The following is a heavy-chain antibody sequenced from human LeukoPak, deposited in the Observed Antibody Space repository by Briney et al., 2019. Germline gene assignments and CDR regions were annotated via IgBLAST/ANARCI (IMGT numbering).Heavy chain of an antibody. V-gene: IGHV1-2*02. CDR2: INPNSGGT. Sequence: ASVKVSCKASGYTFTSYYMHWVRQAPGQGLEWMGWINPNSGGTNYAQKFQGRVTMTRDTSISTAYMELSRLRSDDTAVYYCASNGSGSYYYYYMDVWGKGTTVTVPS. CDR3: ASNGSGSYYYYYMDV. J-gene: IGHJ6*03. D-gene: IGHD3-10*01. CDR1: GYTFTSYY.